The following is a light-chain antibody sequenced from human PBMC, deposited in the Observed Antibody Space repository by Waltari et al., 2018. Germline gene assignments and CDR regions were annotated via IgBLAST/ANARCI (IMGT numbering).Light chain of an antibody. CDR3: QSYDSSLSGVV. CDR1: SPNIGAGYD. V-gene: IGLV1-40*01. J-gene: IGLJ2*01. CDR2: GNS. Sequence: QSVLTQPPSVSGAPGQRVTISCTGSSPNIGAGYDVHWYQQLPGTDPKLLIYGNSNRPSGVPDRFSGSKSGTSASLAITGLQAEDEADYYCQSYDSSLSGVVFGGGTKLTVL.